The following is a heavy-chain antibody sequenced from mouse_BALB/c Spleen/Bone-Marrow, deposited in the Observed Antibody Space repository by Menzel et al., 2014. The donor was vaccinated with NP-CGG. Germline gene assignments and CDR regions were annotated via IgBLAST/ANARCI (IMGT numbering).Heavy chain of an antibody. CDR3: AREGGLRRGDYYVMDY. CDR2: INPYSDGT. D-gene: IGHD2-4*01. J-gene: IGHJ4*01. Sequence: VQLQQSGPELVKPGASVKMSCKASGYTFTGYVMHWVKQKPGQGLEWIGYINPYSDGTKYNEKFKGKATLTSDKSSSTAYMELSSLTSEDSAVYYCAREGGLRRGDYYVMDYCSQAASTTVSS. V-gene: IGHV1-14*01. CDR1: GYTFTGYV.